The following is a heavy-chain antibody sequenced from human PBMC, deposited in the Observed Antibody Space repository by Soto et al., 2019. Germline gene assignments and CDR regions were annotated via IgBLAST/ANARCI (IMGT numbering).Heavy chain of an antibody. CDR3: ARVAYCGGDCYSEVDY. J-gene: IGHJ4*02. Sequence: ASVKVSCKASGYTFTSYGISGVRQAPGQGLEWMGWISAYNGNTNYAQKLQGRVTMTTDTSTSTAYMDLRSLRSDDTAVYYCARVAYCGGDCYSEVDYWGQGTLVTVSS. D-gene: IGHD2-21*02. V-gene: IGHV1-18*04. CDR2: ISAYNGNT. CDR1: GYTFTSYG.